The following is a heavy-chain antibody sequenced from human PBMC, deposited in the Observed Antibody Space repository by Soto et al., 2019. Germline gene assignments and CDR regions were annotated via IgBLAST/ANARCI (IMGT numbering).Heavy chain of an antibody. Sequence: QVQLVESGGGVVQPGRSLRLSCAASGFTFSSYGMHWVRRAPAKGREWVAVIPYDGSNKYYANSVKGRFTISRDNSKNTLYLQMNSLRAEDTAVYYCARKYQDTAMGVGYWGQGTLVTVSS. CDR1: GFTFSSYG. V-gene: IGHV3-30*03. D-gene: IGHD5-18*01. CDR2: IPYDGSNK. CDR3: ARKYQDTAMGVGY. J-gene: IGHJ4*02.